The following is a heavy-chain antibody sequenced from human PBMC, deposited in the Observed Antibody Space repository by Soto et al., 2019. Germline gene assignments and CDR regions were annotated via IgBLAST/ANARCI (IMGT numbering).Heavy chain of an antibody. CDR3: ARDPPITSDYAMDV. D-gene: IGHD1-20*01. J-gene: IGHJ6*02. Sequence: EVQLVESGGGLVKPGGSLRLSCAASGFTFSNAWMSWVRQAPGKGLEWVGRIKSKTDGGTTDYAAPVKGRFTISRDDSKNTVYLQMNSLRADDTAVYYCARDPPITSDYAMDVWGQGTTVIVSS. V-gene: IGHV3-15*01. CDR1: GFTFSNAW. CDR2: IKSKTDGGTT.